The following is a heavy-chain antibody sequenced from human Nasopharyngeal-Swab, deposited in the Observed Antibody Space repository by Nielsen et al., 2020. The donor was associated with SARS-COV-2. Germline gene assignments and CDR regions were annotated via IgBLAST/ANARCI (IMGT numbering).Heavy chain of an antibody. CDR3: TSIGPGYSGYDWGYVGY. D-gene: IGHD5-12*01. J-gene: IGHJ4*02. V-gene: IGHV3-73*01. Sequence: VRQAPGKGLEWVGRIRGKADSYATAYAASVKGRFTISRDDSKNTAYLQMNSLKTEDTAVYYCTSIGPGYSGYDWGYVGYWGQGTLVTVSS. CDR2: IRGKADSYAT.